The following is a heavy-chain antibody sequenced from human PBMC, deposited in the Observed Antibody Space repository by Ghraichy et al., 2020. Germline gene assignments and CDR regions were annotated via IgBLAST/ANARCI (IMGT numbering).Heavy chain of an antibody. D-gene: IGHD3-22*01. CDR3: ATGPFYYDTSGYSDH. V-gene: IGHV4-59*01. Sequence: SETLSLTCTVSGGSITSYYWSWIRQPPGKALEWLGYVFHTGQSSYNPSLNGRVTMSVDTSKSQFSLKMTSMTPADTAMYYCATGPFYYDTSGYSDHWGQGTLVTVSS. J-gene: IGHJ4*02. CDR2: VFHTGQS. CDR1: GGSITSYY.